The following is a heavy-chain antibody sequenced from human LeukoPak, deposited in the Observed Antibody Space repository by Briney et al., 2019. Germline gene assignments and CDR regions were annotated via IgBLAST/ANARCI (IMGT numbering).Heavy chain of an antibody. J-gene: IGHJ6*02. Sequence: SQTLSLTCAISGDSVSSNSAAWNWIRQSPSRGLEWLGRTYYRSKWYNDYAVSVKSRITINPDTSKNQFSLQLNSVTPEDTAVYYCARGPATTGMVRGVIMLYYYYGMDVWGQGTTVTVSS. D-gene: IGHD3-10*01. V-gene: IGHV6-1*01. CDR1: GDSVSSNSAA. CDR2: TYYRSKWYN. CDR3: ARGPATTGMVRGVIMLYYYYGMDV.